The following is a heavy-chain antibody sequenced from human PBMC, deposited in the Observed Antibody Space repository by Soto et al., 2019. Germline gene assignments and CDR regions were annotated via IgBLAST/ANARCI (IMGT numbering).Heavy chain of an antibody. CDR3: AKWELVSNYDMGV. CDR1: GFTFSSYG. CDR2: ISYDGSNK. J-gene: IGHJ6*01. D-gene: IGHD1-26*01. Sequence: PGGSLRLSCAASGFTFSSYGMHWVRQAPGKGLEWVAVISYDGSNKYYADSVKGRFTISRDNSKNTLYLQMNSLRAEDTAVYYCAKWELVSNYDMGVWVQGTTGTVSA. V-gene: IGHV3-30*18.